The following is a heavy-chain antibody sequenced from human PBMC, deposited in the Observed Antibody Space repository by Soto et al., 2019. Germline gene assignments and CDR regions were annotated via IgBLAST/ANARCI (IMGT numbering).Heavy chain of an antibody. CDR1: GASISSSGYY. Sequence: QLQLQESGPGLVKPSETLSLTCTVSGASISSSGYYWVWIRQSPGKGLEWIGSVYYLGSSNHNPSLKSRATMSVDRANNHFSLKLGSVTAADTAVYYYALGRIGVGEYFDYWGQGILVTVSS. CDR2: VYYLGSS. V-gene: IGHV4-39*02. CDR3: ALGRIGVGEYFDY. D-gene: IGHD3-10*01. J-gene: IGHJ4*02.